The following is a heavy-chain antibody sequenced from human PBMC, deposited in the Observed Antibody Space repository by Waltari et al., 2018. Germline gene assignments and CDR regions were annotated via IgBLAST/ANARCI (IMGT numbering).Heavy chain of an antibody. CDR3: ARDHRSRWGEWLLFDY. Sequence: QVQLQESGPGLVKPSETLSLTCTVSGGSISSYYWSWIRQPPGKGLEWIGYIYYSGSTNYNPSLKSRVTISVDTSKNQFSLKLSSVTAADTAVYYCARDHRSRWGEWLLFDYWGQGTLVTVSS. CDR2: IYYSGST. CDR1: GGSISSYY. J-gene: IGHJ4*02. D-gene: IGHD3-3*01. V-gene: IGHV4-59*01.